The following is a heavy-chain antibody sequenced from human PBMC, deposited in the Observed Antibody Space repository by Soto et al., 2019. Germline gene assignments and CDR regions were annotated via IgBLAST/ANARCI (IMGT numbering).Heavy chain of an antibody. CDR1: GYTFTYYA. V-gene: IGHV1-3*01. Sequence: ASVKVSCKASGYTFTYYAIHWVRQAPGQRLEWMGWINAGYGNTRYSQNFQGRVTITRDTSASTAYMELSSLRSEDTAVYYCARDRYYGSGTYNYFDYWAKGTLVTVSS. D-gene: IGHD3-10*01. CDR2: INAGYGNT. J-gene: IGHJ4*02. CDR3: ARDRYYGSGTYNYFDY.